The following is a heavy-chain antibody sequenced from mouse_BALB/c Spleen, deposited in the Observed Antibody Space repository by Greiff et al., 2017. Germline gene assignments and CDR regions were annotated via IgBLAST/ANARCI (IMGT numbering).Heavy chain of an antibody. Sequence: VKLVESGPGLVAPSQSLSITCTVSGFSLTSYDISWIRQPPGKGLEWLGVIWTGGGTNYNSAFMSRLSISKDNSKSQVFLKMNSLQTDDTAIYYCVRDGIYYGNYVRYFDVWGAGTTVTVSS. CDR3: VRDGIYYGNYVRYFDV. CDR1: GFSLTSYD. D-gene: IGHD2-1*01. V-gene: IGHV2-9-2*01. CDR2: IWTGGGT. J-gene: IGHJ1*01.